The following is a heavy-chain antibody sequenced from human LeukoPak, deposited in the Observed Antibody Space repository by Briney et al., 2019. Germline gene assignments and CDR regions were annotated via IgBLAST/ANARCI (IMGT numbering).Heavy chain of an antibody. CDR3: ARSINTYYYDSSGYFDY. CDR1: GYTFTSYA. Sequence: ASVKVSCKASGYTFTSYAMNWVRQAPGQGLEWMGWINTNTGNPTYAQGFTGRFVFSLDTSVSTAYLQISSLKAEDTAVYYCARSINTYYYDSSGYFDYWGQGTLVTVSS. D-gene: IGHD3-22*01. CDR2: INTNTGNP. J-gene: IGHJ4*02. V-gene: IGHV7-4-1*02.